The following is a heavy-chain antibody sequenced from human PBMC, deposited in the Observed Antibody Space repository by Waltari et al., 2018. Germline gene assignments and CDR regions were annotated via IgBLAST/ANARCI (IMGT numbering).Heavy chain of an antibody. CDR3: ATGPRYDNYGWFDP. CDR1: GGSISSYY. V-gene: IGHV4-4*07. CDR2: VYATGST. J-gene: IGHJ5*02. D-gene: IGHD4-17*01. Sequence: QVQLQELGPGLVKPSETLSLTCKGSGGSISSYYRSWIRQPAGQGLEWIGRVYATGSTNYNPSLKSRVTMSLDTSKNLFSLKLSSVTAADTAVYYCATGPRYDNYGWFDPWGQGTLVTVSS.